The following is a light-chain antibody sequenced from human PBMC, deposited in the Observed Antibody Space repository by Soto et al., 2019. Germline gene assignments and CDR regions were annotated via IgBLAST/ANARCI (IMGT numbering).Light chain of an antibody. Sequence: QSALTQPASVSGSPGQSITISCTGTSSDVGGYNYVSWYQQHPGKAPKLMIYDVSNRPSGVSNRFSGSKSGNTASLTISGLQADDEADYYYSSYTSSSTLYVSGTGTKVTVL. V-gene: IGLV2-14*01. CDR2: DVS. CDR3: SSYTSSSTLYV. J-gene: IGLJ1*01. CDR1: SSDVGGYNY.